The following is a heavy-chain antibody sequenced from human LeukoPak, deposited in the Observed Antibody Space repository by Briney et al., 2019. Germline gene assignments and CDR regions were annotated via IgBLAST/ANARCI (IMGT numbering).Heavy chain of an antibody. V-gene: IGHV1-69*04. D-gene: IGHD5-24*01. CDR2: IIPILGIA. Sequence: SVKVSCKASGGTFSSYAISWVRQAPGQGLEWMGRIIPILGIANYAQKFQGRVTITADKSTSTAYMELSSLRSEDTAVYYCARDSRTTYSEMATIWAFDYWGQGTLVTVSS. CDR1: GGTFSSYA. CDR3: ARDSRTTYSEMATIWAFDY. J-gene: IGHJ4*02.